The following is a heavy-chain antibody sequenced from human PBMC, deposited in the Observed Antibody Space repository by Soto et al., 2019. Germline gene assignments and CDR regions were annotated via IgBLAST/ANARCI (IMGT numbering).Heavy chain of an antibody. CDR3: ARRSHTDWPAY. V-gene: IGHV4-39*01. D-gene: IGHD3-9*01. CDR2: IYYGGST. CDR1: GGSISSSNHY. Sequence: QLQLQESGPGLMKPSEALSLTCTVSGGSISSSNHYCVWIRQPPGKGLEWIGSIYYGGSTYYNPSLKSRVTISVDTSKNQFSLKVNSVTVADTAVYYCARRSHTDWPAYWGHGTQVTVSS. J-gene: IGHJ4*01.